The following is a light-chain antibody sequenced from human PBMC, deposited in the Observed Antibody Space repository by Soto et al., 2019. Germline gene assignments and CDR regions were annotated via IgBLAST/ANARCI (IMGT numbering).Light chain of an antibody. CDR3: QQFGDSPRYT. Sequence: EIVLTQSPGTLSLSPGERATLSCRASQSLSNYYLAWYQQRPGQAPRLLISGASTRATGVPDRFSGSGSGTDFTLTISSLEPEDSAVYYCQQFGDSPRYTFGQGTRLEIK. J-gene: IGKJ2*01. CDR1: QSLSNYY. CDR2: GAS. V-gene: IGKV3-20*01.